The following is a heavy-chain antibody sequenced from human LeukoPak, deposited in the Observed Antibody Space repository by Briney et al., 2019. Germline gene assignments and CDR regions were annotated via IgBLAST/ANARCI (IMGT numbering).Heavy chain of an antibody. V-gene: IGHV4-59*12. CDR3: ARGRGGYSYGFRRREVGPVYFDY. CDR1: GGSISSYY. CDR2: TYYSGST. Sequence: SETLSLTCTVSGGSISSYYWSWIRQPPGKGLEWIGNTYYSGSTNYSPSLKSRVTISIDTSKNQFSLKLSSVTAADTAVYYCARGRGGYSYGFRRREVGPVYFDYWGQGTLVTVSS. D-gene: IGHD5-18*01. J-gene: IGHJ4*02.